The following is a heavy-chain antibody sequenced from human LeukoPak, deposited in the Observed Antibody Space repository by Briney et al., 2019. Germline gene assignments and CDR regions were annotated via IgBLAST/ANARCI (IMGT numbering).Heavy chain of an antibody. Sequence: PGGSLRLSCATSGFTFRNYAMHWVREAPGKGLEGVAVISYDGSDKSYADSVKGRFTISRDNSKNTLYLQMNSLRAEDTALYYCAREEQLSFDYWGQGTLVTVSS. D-gene: IGHD1/OR15-1a*01. V-gene: IGHV3-30-3*01. CDR1: GFTFRNYA. CDR3: AREEQLSFDY. J-gene: IGHJ4*02. CDR2: ISYDGSDK.